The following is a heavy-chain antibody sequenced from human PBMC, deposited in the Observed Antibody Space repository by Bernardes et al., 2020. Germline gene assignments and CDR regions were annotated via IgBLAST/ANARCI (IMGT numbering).Heavy chain of an antibody. CDR3: ASSAARPIYYYYGMDV. J-gene: IGHJ6*02. V-gene: IGHV5-51*01. Sequence: GESLKISCKGSGYSFTSYWIGWVRQMPGKGLEWMGIIYPGDSDTRYSPSFQGQVTISADKSISTAYLQWSSLKASDTAMYYCASSAARPIYYYYGMDVWGQGTTVTVSS. CDR2: IYPGDSDT. D-gene: IGHD6-6*01. CDR1: GYSFTSYW.